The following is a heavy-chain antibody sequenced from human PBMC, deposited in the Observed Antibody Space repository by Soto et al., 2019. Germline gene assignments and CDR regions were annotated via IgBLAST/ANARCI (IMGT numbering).Heavy chain of an antibody. J-gene: IGHJ5*02. Sequence: QVQLQESGPGLVKPSGTLSLTCAVSNGSITSGNWWSWVRQPPGKGLEWIGDIYQTGSTNYNPSLRSRVISSVDKYKNNFSLSLSSVTAADTAVYFCARVWGALAPIAGWFGPWGRGILGTVSS. CDR3: ARVWGALAPIAGWFGP. D-gene: IGHD3-16*01. CDR2: IYQTGST. V-gene: IGHV4-4*02. CDR1: NGSITSGNW.